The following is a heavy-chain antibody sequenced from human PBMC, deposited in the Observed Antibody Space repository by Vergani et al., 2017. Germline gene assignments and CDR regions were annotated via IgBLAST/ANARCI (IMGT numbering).Heavy chain of an antibody. CDR2: ISYLGNDK. D-gene: IGHD4/OR15-4a*01. V-gene: IGHV3-30*04. Sequence: QAQLVESGGGVVHPGRSLTLSCVASGFTFDNYGMHWVRQAPGKGLEWVAVISYLGNDKYYADSVKGRFSISRDTSTKTLFLQMTNVRPDDTAVYFCARAGAMVTPPYFYYYMDVWGKGTAVTVSS. J-gene: IGHJ6*03. CDR1: GFTFDNYG. CDR3: ARAGAMVTPPYFYYYMDV.